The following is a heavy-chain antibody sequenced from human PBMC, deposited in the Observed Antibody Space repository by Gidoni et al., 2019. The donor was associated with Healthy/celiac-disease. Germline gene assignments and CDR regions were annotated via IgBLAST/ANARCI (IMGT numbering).Heavy chain of an antibody. J-gene: IGHJ4*02. D-gene: IGHD3-16*02. CDR2: ISYDGSNK. CDR1: GFTFSSYA. Sequence: QVQLVESGGGVVKPGRSLRLSCAASGFTFSSYAMHCVRQAPGKGLEWVAVISYDGSNKYYADSVKGRVTISRDNSKNTLYLQMNSLRAEDTAVYYCARDWYGCIWENYRFVYWGQGTLVTVSS. CDR3: ARDWYGCIWENYRFVY. V-gene: IGHV3-30-3*01.